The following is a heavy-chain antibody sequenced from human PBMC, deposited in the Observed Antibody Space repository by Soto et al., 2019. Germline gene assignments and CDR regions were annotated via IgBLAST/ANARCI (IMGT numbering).Heavy chain of an antibody. CDR1: GRSFTGFY. V-gene: IGHV4-34*02. Sequence: QVQLQQWGAGLLKPSETLSLTCGVYGRSFTGFYWSWIRQPPGKGLEWLGEITHSGTTDYNPSLKGRLTISVDTSRQQFSLKLTSVTAGAAAVYYCASAQLAVARRGSWGQGTLVTVSS. CDR3: ASAQLAVARRGS. D-gene: IGHD6-19*01. J-gene: IGHJ5*02. CDR2: ITHSGTT.